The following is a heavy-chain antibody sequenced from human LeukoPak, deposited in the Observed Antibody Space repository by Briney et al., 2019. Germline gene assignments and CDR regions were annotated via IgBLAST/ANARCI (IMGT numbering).Heavy chain of an antibody. Sequence: GGSLRLSCAASGFIFSSYSMNWVRQAPGKGLEWVSAISGSGGSTYYADSVKGRFTIPRDNSKNTLYLQMNSLRAEDTAVYYCAKETELLPSGDYWGQGTLVTVSS. CDR3: AKETELLPSGDY. CDR1: GFIFSSYS. D-gene: IGHD1-26*01. CDR2: ISGSGGST. V-gene: IGHV3-23*01. J-gene: IGHJ4*02.